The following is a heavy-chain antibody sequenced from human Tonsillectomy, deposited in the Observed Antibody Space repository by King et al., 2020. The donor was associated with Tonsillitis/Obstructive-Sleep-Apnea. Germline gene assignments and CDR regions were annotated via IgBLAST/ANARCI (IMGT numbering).Heavy chain of an antibody. D-gene: IGHD3-3*01. CDR1: GGSISSSSYY. J-gene: IGHJ5*02. CDR3: ASQHYDFWSGYYTLGWFDP. CDR2: IYYSGST. V-gene: IGHV4-39*01. Sequence: QLQESGQGLVKPSETLSLTCTVSGGSISSSSYYWGWIRQPPGKGLEWIGSIYYSGSTYYNPSLKSRVTISVDTSKNQFSLKLSSVTAADTAVYYCASQHYDFWSGYYTLGWFDPWGQGTLVTVSS.